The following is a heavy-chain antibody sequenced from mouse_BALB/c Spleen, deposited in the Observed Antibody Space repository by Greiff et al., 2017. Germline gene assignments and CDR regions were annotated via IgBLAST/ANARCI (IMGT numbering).Heavy chain of an antibody. CDR3: TRQDYTWFAY. V-gene: IGHV6-6*02. J-gene: IGHJ3*01. CDR1: GFTFSNYW. CDR2: IRLKSNNYAT. Sequence: EVNVVESGGGLVQPGGSMKLSCVASGFTFSNYWMNWVRQPPEKGLEWVAEIRLKSNNYATHYAESVKGRFTISRDDSKSSVYLQMNNLRAEDTGIYYCTRQDYTWFAYWGQGTLVTVSA. D-gene: IGHD2-4*01.